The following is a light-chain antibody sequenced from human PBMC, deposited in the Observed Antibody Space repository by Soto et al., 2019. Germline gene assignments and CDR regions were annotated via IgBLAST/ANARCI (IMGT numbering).Light chain of an antibody. CDR3: ETWDSNFIWV. Sequence: QPVLTQSSSASASLGSSVKLTCTLNSGHSSYIIAWHQQQPGKAPRFLMKLEGSGIYNKGSGVPDRFSGSSSGADRYLTISILQFEDEADYYCETWDSNFIWVFGGGTKLTVL. CDR1: SGHSSYI. V-gene: IGLV4-60*02. CDR2: LEGSGIY. J-gene: IGLJ3*02.